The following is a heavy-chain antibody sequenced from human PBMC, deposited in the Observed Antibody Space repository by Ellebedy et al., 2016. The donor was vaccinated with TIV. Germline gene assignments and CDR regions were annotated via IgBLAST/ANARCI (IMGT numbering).Heavy chain of an antibody. D-gene: IGHD3-9*01. CDR3: GRDANAYDLLTGHDY. Sequence: PGGSLRLSCAASGFTFSHYAMHWVRQAPGKGLEWVAVIWYDGSNEFYEDSVKGRFTISRDNSKNMVYLQMSSLRPEDTAVYYCGRDANAYDLLTGHDYWGQGTLVTVSS. J-gene: IGHJ4*02. V-gene: IGHV3-33*01. CDR2: IWYDGSNE. CDR1: GFTFSHYA.